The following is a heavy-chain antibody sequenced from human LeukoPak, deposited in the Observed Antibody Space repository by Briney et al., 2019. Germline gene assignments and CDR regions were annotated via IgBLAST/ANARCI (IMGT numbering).Heavy chain of an antibody. J-gene: IGHJ3*02. Sequence: SETLSLTCTVSGGSISSYYWSWIRQPPGKGLEWIGYIYYSGSTNYNPSLKSRVTISVDTSKNQFSLKLSSVTAADTAVYYCATTYHYERDAFDIWGQGTMVTVSS. CDR2: IYYSGST. D-gene: IGHD3-22*01. CDR1: GGSISSYY. CDR3: ATTYHYERDAFDI. V-gene: IGHV4-59*08.